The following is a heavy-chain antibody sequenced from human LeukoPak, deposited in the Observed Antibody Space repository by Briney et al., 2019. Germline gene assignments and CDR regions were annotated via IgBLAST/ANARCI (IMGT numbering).Heavy chain of an antibody. J-gene: IGHJ6*02. CDR1: GGSISSSY. CDR2: IYYTGST. Sequence: SETLSLTCTVSGGSISSSYWSWIRQPPGKGLEWIGYIYYTGSTTYNPSLKSRVTISVDTSKNQFSLKLSSVTAADMAVYYCARLGFYGYYGMDVWGQGTTVTVSS. CDR3: ARLGFYGYYGMDV. V-gene: IGHV4-59*08. D-gene: IGHD3-10*01.